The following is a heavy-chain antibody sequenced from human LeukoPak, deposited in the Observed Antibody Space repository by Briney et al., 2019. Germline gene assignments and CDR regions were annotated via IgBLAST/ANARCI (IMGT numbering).Heavy chain of an antibody. D-gene: IGHD3-22*01. CDR1: RFTFSSCD. CDR3: AKGRYHDSGGYPLDY. J-gene: IGHJ4*02. CDR2: IRNDGNIK. V-gene: IGHV3-30*02. Sequence: GGSLRLSCAASRFTFSSCDMHWVRQAPGKGLEWVAFIRNDGNIKFLADSVKGRFTISRDTSKNTLYLQMNSLRAEDTAVYFCAKGRYHDSGGYPLDYWGQGTLVTVSS.